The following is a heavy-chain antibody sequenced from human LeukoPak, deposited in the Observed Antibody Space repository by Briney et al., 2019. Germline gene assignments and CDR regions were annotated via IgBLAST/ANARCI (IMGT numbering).Heavy chain of an antibody. J-gene: IGHJ4*02. CDR3: ARLSLYPSGVVDY. Sequence: PGGSLRLSCAASGFTFSSYAMSWIRQPPGKGLEWIGEINHSGSTNYNPSLKSRVTISVDTSKNQFSLKLSSVTAADTAVYYCARLSLYPSGVVDYWGQGTLVTVSS. CDR1: GFTFSSYA. CDR2: INHSGST. D-gene: IGHD3-16*01. V-gene: IGHV4-34*01.